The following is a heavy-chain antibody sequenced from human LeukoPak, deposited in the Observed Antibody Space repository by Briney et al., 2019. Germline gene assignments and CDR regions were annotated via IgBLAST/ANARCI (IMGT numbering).Heavy chain of an antibody. CDR2: IYHSGRT. CDR3: ARASYSYDINGWVPFDY. Sequence: SETLSLTYTVSGYSISSGYYWGWIRQPPGKGLEWIGSIYHSGRTFYNPSLKSRVTISGDTSKNQFSLRLSSVTAADTAVYYCARASYSYDINGWVPFDYWGQGTLVTVSS. CDR1: GYSISSGYY. V-gene: IGHV4-38-2*02. D-gene: IGHD3-22*01. J-gene: IGHJ4*02.